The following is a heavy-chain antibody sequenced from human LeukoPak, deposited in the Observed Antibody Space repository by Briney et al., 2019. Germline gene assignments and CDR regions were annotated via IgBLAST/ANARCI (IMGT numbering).Heavy chain of an antibody. V-gene: IGHV3-23*01. CDR3: AKEVTPGALLYGPFDY. CDR1: GFTFSSYA. CDR2: ISGSGGST. J-gene: IGHJ4*02. D-gene: IGHD4-23*01. Sequence: GGSLRLSCAASGFTFSSYAMSWVRQAPGKGLEWVSAISGSGGSTYYADSVKGWFTISRDNSKNTLYLQMNSLRAEDTAIYYCAKEVTPGALLYGPFDYWGQGTLVTVSS.